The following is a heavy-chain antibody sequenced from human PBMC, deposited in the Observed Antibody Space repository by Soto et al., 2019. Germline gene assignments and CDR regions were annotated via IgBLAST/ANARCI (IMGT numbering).Heavy chain of an antibody. Sequence: PGGSLRLSCAASGFTFSSYAMSWVRQAPGKGLEWASAISGSGGSTYYADSVKGRFTISRDNSKNTLYLQMNSLRAEDTAVYYCAKDRYDYVWGSYRPLDYWGQGTLVTVSS. CDR2: ISGSGGST. V-gene: IGHV3-23*01. J-gene: IGHJ4*02. CDR3: AKDRYDYVWGSYRPLDY. D-gene: IGHD3-16*02. CDR1: GFTFSSYA.